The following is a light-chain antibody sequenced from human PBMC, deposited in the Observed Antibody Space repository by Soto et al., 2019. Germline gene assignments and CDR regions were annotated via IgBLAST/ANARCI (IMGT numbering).Light chain of an antibody. J-gene: IGKJ4*01. CDR1: QSVSRS. CDR2: DAS. CDR3: QQRSNR. V-gene: IGKV3-11*01. Sequence: EIVLTQSPATLSLSPGDRAVLSCRASQSVSRSLTWYQHKPGQAPRLLIYDASTRATGIPRRFIGSGSGTDFTLTISSLEPEDFAVYYCQQRSNRFGGGTKVEIK.